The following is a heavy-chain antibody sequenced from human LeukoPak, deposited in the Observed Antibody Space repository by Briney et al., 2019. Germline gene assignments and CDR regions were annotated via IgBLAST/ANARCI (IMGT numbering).Heavy chain of an antibody. J-gene: IGHJ4*02. Sequence: PSETLSLTCTVSGGSISSSSYYWSWIRQPPGKGLEWLGSDYYSGSPYYNPYLKSRITISVDTSKNQFSLNLSSVTAADTAVYYCARRSVYSYFDYWGEGTLVSVSS. D-gene: IGHD4-11*01. CDR1: GGSISSSSYY. V-gene: IGHV4-39*01. CDR3: ARRSVYSYFDY. CDR2: DYYSGSP.